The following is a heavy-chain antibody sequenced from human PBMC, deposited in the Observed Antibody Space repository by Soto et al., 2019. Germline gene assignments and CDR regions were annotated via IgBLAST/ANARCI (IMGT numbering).Heavy chain of an antibody. J-gene: IGHJ4*02. CDR2: ISHLENT. CDR3: ARGGGYDSFDY. CDR1: GASISYGGFS. V-gene: IGHV4-30-2*06. Sequence: SETLSLTCTVAGASISYGGFSWSWIRQSPGKGLEWIGYISHLENTYLHPSFKSRLTMSIDRTRNQFSLKLSSVTAADMAVYYCARGGGYDSFDYWGQGVLVTVSS. D-gene: IGHD5-12*01.